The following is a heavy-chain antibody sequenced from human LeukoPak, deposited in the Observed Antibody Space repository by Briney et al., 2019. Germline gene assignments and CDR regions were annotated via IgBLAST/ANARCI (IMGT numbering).Heavy chain of an antibody. Sequence: GGSLRLSCAASGFTFSSYSMNWVRQAPGKGLEWVSSISSSSSYIYYADSVKGRFTISRDNAKNSLYLQMNSPGAEDTAVYYCARALNYYDSSGYWGQGTLVTVSS. J-gene: IGHJ4*02. CDR2: ISSSSSYI. CDR3: ARALNYYDSSGY. CDR1: GFTFSSYS. V-gene: IGHV3-21*01. D-gene: IGHD3-22*01.